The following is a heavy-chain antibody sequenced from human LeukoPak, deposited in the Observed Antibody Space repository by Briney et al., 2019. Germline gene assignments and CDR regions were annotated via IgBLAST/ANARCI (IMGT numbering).Heavy chain of an antibody. D-gene: IGHD6-13*01. Sequence: GGSLRLSCAASGFTFSSYWMHWVRQAPGKGLVWVSRINSDGSSTSYADSVKGRFTISRDNAKNTLYLQINSLRAEDTAVYYCARVKQQLKDFDYWGQGTLVTVSS. J-gene: IGHJ4*02. CDR1: GFTFSSYW. CDR2: INSDGSST. V-gene: IGHV3-74*01. CDR3: ARVKQQLKDFDY.